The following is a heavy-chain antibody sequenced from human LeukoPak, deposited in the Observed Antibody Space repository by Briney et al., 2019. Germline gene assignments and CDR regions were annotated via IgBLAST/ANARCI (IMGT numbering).Heavy chain of an antibody. CDR3: ARVQYYYYYMDV. CDR1: GYTFTSYG. CDR2: ISPYNGNT. J-gene: IGHJ6*03. Sequence: ASVKVSCKASGYTFTSYGITWVRQAPGQGLEWMGWISPYNGNTIYAQILKGRVTMTTDTSTGTAYMELSSLRSEDTAVYYCARVQYYYYYMDVWGKGTTVTISS. V-gene: IGHV1-18*01.